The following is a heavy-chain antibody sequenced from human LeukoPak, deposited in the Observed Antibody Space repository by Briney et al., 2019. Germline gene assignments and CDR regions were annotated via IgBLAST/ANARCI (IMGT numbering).Heavy chain of an antibody. D-gene: IGHD6-19*01. J-gene: IGHJ4*02. V-gene: IGHV3-NL1*01. Sequence: GRSLRLSCAASGFTFSSYGMQWVRQAPGKGLEWVSVIYSGGSTYYADSVKGRFTISRDNSKNTLYLQMNSLRAEDTAVYYCARDPGGYSSGWFDYWGQGTLVTVSS. CDR2: IYSGGST. CDR1: GFTFSSYG. CDR3: ARDPGGYSSGWFDY.